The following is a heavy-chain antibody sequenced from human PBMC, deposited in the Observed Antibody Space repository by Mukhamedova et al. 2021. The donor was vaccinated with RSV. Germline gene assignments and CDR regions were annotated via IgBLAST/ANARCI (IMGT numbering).Heavy chain of an antibody. CDR2: IRSKAYGGTT. Sequence: GKGLEWVGFIRSKAYGGTTEYAASVKGRFTISRDDSKSIAYLQMNSLKTEDTAVYYCTRGKAGFLEWLFVLGFDYWGQGTLVTVYS. V-gene: IGHV3-49*02. J-gene: IGHJ4*02. D-gene: IGHD3-3*01. CDR3: TRGKAGFLEWLFVLGFDY.